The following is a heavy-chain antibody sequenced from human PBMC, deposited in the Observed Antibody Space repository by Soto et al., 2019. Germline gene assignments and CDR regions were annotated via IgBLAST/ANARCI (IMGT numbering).Heavy chain of an antibody. CDR3: ASFRDGYTQGVYFDY. J-gene: IGHJ4*02. CDR2: IYYSGST. V-gene: IGHV4-39*01. CDR1: VGSISSSSYY. Sequence: SETLSLTCTVSVGSISSSSYYWGWIRQPPGKGLEWIGSIYYSGSTYYNPSLKSRVTISVDTSKNQFSLKLSSVTAADTAVYYCASFRDGYTQGVYFDYWGQGTLVTVSS. D-gene: IGHD5-12*01.